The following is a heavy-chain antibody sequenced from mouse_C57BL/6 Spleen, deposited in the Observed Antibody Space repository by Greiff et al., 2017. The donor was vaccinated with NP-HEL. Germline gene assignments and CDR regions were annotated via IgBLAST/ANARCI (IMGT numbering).Heavy chain of an antibody. CDR1: GYAFSSSW. D-gene: IGHD2-4*01. J-gene: IGHJ3*01. CDR3: ARSYDYGPFAY. V-gene: IGHV1-82*01. CDR2: IYPGDGDT. Sequence: QVQLQQSGPELVKPGASVKISCKASGYAFSSSWMNWVKQRPGKGLEWIGRIYPGDGDTNYHGKFKGQATLAADKSSSTAYMQLSSLTSEDSAVYFCARSYDYGPFAYWGQGTLVTVSA.